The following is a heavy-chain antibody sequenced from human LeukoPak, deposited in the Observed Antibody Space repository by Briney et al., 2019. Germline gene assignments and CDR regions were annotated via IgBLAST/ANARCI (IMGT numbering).Heavy chain of an antibody. CDR1: GFTFSSYG. D-gene: IGHD6-19*01. Sequence: GGTLRLSCAASGFTFSSYGMSWVRQAPGKGLEWVSAISGSGGSTYYADSVKGRFTISRDNSKNTLYLQMNSLRAEDTAVYYCAKDQTVAGTWDYWGQGALVTVSS. J-gene: IGHJ4*02. CDR2: ISGSGGST. V-gene: IGHV3-23*01. CDR3: AKDQTVAGTWDY.